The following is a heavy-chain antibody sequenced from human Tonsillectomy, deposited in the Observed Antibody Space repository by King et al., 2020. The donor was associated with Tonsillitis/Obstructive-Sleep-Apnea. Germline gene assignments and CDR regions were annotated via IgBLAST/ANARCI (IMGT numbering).Heavy chain of an antibody. J-gene: IGHJ3*02. D-gene: IGHD2-15*01. CDR1: GYGFTTFW. CDR3: ARHGSGGSWGAFDI. Sequence: VQLVESGPEVKKPGESLKISCQSSGYGFTTFWIGWVRQMPGKGLEWMGIIYPGDSDTTYSPSFQGQVTMSVDKSINTAYLQWSSLKASDTAIYYCARHGSGGSWGAFDIWGQGTVVTVSS. CDR2: IYPGDSDT. V-gene: IGHV5-51*01.